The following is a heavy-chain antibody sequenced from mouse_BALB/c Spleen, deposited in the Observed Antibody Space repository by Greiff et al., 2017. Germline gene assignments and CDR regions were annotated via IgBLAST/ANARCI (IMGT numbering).Heavy chain of an antibody. Sequence: QVQLQQPGAELVKPGASVKLSCKASGYTFTSYYMYWVKQRPGQGLEWIGGINPSNGGTNFNEKFKSKATLTVDKSSSTAYMQLSSLTSEDSAVYYCTRREYVYDFAYWGQGTLVTVSA. J-gene: IGHJ3*01. CDR1: GYTFTSYY. V-gene: IGHV1S81*02. CDR3: TRREYVYDFAY. D-gene: IGHD2-2*01. CDR2: INPSNGGT.